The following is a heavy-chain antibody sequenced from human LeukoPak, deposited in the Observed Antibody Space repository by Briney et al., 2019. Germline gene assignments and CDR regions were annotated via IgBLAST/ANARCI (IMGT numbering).Heavy chain of an antibody. CDR1: GYTFTAQY. J-gene: IGHJ4*02. Sequence: ASVKVSCKASGYTFTAQYMHWVRQAPGQGLEWMGWINPNNGDTKYAQSFLGRVTMTRDTSTTTAYMELSSLRSDDTAVYYCARDHYDFWSGYYSPHSVFDYWGQGTLVTVSS. D-gene: IGHD3-3*01. CDR3: ARDHYDFWSGYYSPHSVFDY. CDR2: INPNNGDT. V-gene: IGHV1-2*02.